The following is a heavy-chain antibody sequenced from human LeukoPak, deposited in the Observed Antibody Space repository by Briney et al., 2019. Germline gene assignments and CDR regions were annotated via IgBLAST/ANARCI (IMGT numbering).Heavy chain of an antibody. Sequence: GGSLRLSCAASGFTFSSYGMHWVRQAPGKGLEWVAVIWYDGSNKYYADSVKGRFTISRDNAKQTLYLEMNNLRLDDTAIYYCATSRVFDYWGQGTLVTVSS. CDR2: IWYDGSNK. CDR3: ATSRVFDY. J-gene: IGHJ4*02. CDR1: GFTFSSYG. V-gene: IGHV3-33*03.